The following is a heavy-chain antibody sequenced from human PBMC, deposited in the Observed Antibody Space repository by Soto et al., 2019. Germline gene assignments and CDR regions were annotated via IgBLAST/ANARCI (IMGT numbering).Heavy chain of an antibody. D-gene: IGHD3-3*01. CDR2: IYSGGST. V-gene: IGHV3-53*01. CDR3: VSRYYDFWSGYEDVYYFDY. CDR1: GFTVSSNY. Sequence: GGSLRLSCAASGFTVSSNYMSWVRQAPGKGLEWVSVIYSGGSTYYVDSVKGRFTISRDNSKNTLFLQMNSLRAEDTAVYYCVSRYYDFWSGYEDVYYFDYWGQGTLVTVSS. J-gene: IGHJ4*02.